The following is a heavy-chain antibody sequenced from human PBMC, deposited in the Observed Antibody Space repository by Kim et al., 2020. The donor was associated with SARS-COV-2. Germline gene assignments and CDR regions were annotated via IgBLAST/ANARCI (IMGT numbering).Heavy chain of an antibody. D-gene: IGHD3-10*02. Sequence: ASVKVSCKASGYSFTSYGISWVRQGPGQGLEWMGWLNTYKGNTNYAQKFQGRATMTTDPSTRTAYMELRSLRSDDTAVYYCARERVVRHYYGMDVWGQGT. CDR2: LNTYKGNT. V-gene: IGHV1-18*01. CDR1: GYSFTSYG. J-gene: IGHJ6*02. CDR3: ARERVVRHYYGMDV.